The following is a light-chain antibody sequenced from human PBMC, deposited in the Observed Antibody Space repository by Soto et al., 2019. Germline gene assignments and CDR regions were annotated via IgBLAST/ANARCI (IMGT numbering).Light chain of an antibody. CDR1: SSNIGSNY. CDR3: AAWDDSLSGLWV. V-gene: IGLV1-47*01. Sequence: QPVLTQPPSASGTPGQRVTISCSGSSSNIGSNYVYWYQQLPGTAPKLLIYRNNQRPSGVPDRFSGSKSGTSASLANSGLRSEDEADYYCAAWDDSLSGLWVFGGGTKVTVL. J-gene: IGLJ3*02. CDR2: RNN.